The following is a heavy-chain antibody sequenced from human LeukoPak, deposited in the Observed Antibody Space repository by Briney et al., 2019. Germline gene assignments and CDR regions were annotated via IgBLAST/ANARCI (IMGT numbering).Heavy chain of an antibody. CDR3: ARGSKTAGTIYSFDY. CDR1: GFTFSRYW. D-gene: IGHD6-13*01. V-gene: IGHV3-74*01. CDR2: INEDGSTT. Sequence: GGSLRLSCAASGFTFSRYWMHWVRQAPGKGLVWVSRINEDGSTTSYADSVKGRFTISRDNVKNTLYLQMNSLRAEDTAVYYCARGSKTAGTIYSFDYWGQGTLVTVSS. J-gene: IGHJ4*02.